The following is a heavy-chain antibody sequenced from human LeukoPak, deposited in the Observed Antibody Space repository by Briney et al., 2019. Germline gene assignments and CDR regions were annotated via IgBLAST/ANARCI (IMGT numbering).Heavy chain of an antibody. Sequence: ASVKVSCKTSGYTFTSYGINWVRQAPGQGLEWMGWINVYNGEAKKTQNFHDRLTLTTDTSTSTAYMELRSLRSDDTAFYYCARGTMRDGHWGQGTLVTVSA. CDR1: GYTFTSYG. CDR2: INVYNGEA. V-gene: IGHV1-18*01. J-gene: IGHJ4*02. D-gene: IGHD5-24*01. CDR3: ARGTMRDGH.